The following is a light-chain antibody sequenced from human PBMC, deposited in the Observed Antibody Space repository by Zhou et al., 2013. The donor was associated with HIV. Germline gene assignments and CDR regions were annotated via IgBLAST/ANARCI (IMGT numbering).Light chain of an antibody. CDR3: QQYDTWPS. V-gene: IGKV3-20*01. J-gene: IGKJ2*01. CDR2: GAS. CDR1: QSLSSDY. Sequence: DIVLTQSPGFLSLSPGESATLSCRASQSLSSDYLSWYQQQPGRSPRLLIYGASSRATGIPDRFSGSGSGRDFTLTISGLQPEDFALYYCQQYDTWPSFGQGTKLQIK.